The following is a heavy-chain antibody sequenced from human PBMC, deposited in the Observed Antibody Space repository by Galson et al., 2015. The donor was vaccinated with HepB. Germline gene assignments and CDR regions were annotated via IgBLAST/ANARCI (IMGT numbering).Heavy chain of an antibody. CDR3: ARDGGLRAGAGGTFYYGMDV. CDR1: GFTFGTHA. D-gene: IGHD3-16*01. CDR2: ISYDGNNK. Sequence: SLRLSCAASGFTFGTHAMHWVRQAPGKGLEWVITISYDGNNKYYRDSVEGRFTISRDYSKNTLDLQMNSLRLEDTAVYYCARDGGLRAGAGGTFYYGMDVWGQGTTVTVSS. V-gene: IGHV3-30-3*01. J-gene: IGHJ6*02.